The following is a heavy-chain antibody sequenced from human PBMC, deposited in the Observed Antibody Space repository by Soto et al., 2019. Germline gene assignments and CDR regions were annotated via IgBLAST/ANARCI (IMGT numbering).Heavy chain of an antibody. J-gene: IGHJ3*02. V-gene: IGHV3-74*01. Sequence: GGSLRLSCAASGFSLSGYWMHWVRQAPGKGQVWVSRIDTYGSATKYADSVEGRFSISKDNAENTLYLQMNNLRADDTAVYYCVRVLKSIGWDNDVFDIWGQGTMVTVSS. CDR3: VRVLKSIGWDNDVFDI. D-gene: IGHD6-19*01. CDR1: GFSLSGYW. CDR2: IDTYGSAT.